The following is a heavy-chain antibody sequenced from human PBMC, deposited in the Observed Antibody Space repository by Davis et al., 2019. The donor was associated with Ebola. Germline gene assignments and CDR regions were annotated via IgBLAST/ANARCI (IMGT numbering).Heavy chain of an antibody. CDR2: IYHSGST. J-gene: IGHJ6*02. Sequence: MPGGSLRLSCAVSGGSISSSNWWSWVRQPPGKGLEWIGEIYHSGSTNYNPSLKSRVTISVHKSKNQFSLKLSSVTAADTAVYYCARVGSGSGSYPYYYGMDVWGQGTTVTVSS. V-gene: IGHV4-4*02. CDR3: ARVGSGSGSYPYYYGMDV. CDR1: GGSISSSNW. D-gene: IGHD3-10*01.